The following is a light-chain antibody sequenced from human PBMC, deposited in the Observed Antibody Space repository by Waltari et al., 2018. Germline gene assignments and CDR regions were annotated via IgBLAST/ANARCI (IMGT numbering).Light chain of an antibody. CDR2: QDK. J-gene: IGLJ2*01. CDR3: QVWDNNIVV. V-gene: IGLV3-1*01. CDR1: HSGNRD. Sequence: SYDLTQLASVSVSTGQTASITSPGAHSGNRDISWMQQRPGQSPFLVMYQDKKRPAGIPERFSGSNSGNTATLTVSGTQAMDEADYYCQVWDNNIVVFGGGTKLTVL.